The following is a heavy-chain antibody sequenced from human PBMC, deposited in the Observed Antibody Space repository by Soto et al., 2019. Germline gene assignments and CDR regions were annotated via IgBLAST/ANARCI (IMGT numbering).Heavy chain of an antibody. V-gene: IGHV4-61*01. CDR3: ARMNYYDTSGYPFDY. J-gene: IGHJ4*02. D-gene: IGHD3-22*01. Sequence: SETLSLTCTVSGGSVSSGSYYWSWIRQPPGKGLEWIGYIYFRGTTNYNPSLKSRVTMSADTSKNQFSLKLNSVTAADTSVYYCARMNYYDTSGYPFDYWGQGMMVTAPQ. CDR1: GGSVSSGSYY. CDR2: IYFRGTT.